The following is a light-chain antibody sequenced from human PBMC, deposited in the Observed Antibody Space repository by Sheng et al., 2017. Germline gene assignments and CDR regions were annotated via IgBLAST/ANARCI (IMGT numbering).Light chain of an antibody. Sequence: DIVMTQSPDSLAVSLGERATINCKSSQSVLYSSNNKNYLAWYQQKLGQPPRLLIRWASTRESGVPDRFSGSGSGTDFTLTISSLQAEDVAVYYCQQYYSTPRTFGQGTKVEIK. CDR1: QSVLYSSNNKNY. CDR2: WAS. J-gene: IGKJ1*01. V-gene: IGKV4-1*01. CDR3: QQYYSTPRT.